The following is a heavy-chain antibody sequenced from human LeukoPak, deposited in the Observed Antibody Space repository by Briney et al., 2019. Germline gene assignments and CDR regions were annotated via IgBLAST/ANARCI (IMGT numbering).Heavy chain of an antibody. CDR2: ISSSSSYI. V-gene: IGHV3-21*01. CDR1: GSTFSSYS. D-gene: IGHD5-12*01. CDR3: ARVSSGYQGWFDP. J-gene: IGHJ5*02. Sequence: GGSLRLSCAASGSTFSSYSMNWVRQAPGKGLEWVSSISSSSSYIYYADSVKGRFTISRDNAKNSLYLQMNSLRAEDTAVYYCARVSSGYQGWFDPWGQGILVTVSS.